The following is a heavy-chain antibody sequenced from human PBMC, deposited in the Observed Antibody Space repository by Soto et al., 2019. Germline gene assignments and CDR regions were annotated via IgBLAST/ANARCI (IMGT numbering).Heavy chain of an antibody. D-gene: IGHD2-2*01. CDR3: ARHKTEEYCTSASCLVIFDL. V-gene: IGHV4-59*08. Sequence: TSETLSLTCTVSGGSIRSYYWSWIRQPPGKGLEWIAYMYHSGSTNYNPSLKSRVTTSVDTSRNQFSLKLSSVTAADTAVYYCARHKTEEYCTSASCLVIFDLWGLGTMVT. CDR1: GGSIRSYY. CDR2: MYHSGST. J-gene: IGHJ3*01.